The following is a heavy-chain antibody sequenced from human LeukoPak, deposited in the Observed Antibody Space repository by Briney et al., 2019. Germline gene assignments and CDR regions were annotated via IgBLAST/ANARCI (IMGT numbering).Heavy chain of an antibody. CDR1: GFTFSSYN. CDR3: AELGITMIGGV. D-gene: IGHD3-10*02. CDR2: ISSISSSYI. V-gene: IGHV3-21*01. Sequence: PGGSLRLSCAASGFTFSSYNMNWVRQAPGKGLEWVSSISSISSSYIYYADSVKGRFTISRDNAKNSLYLQMNSLRAEDTAVYYCAELGITMIGGVWGKGTTVTISS. J-gene: IGHJ6*04.